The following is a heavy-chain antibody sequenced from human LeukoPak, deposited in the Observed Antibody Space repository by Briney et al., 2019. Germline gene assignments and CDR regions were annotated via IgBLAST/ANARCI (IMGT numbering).Heavy chain of an antibody. J-gene: IGHJ4*02. Sequence: PGRSLRLSCAASGFTFSSYAMHWVRQAPGKGLEWVAVISYDGSNKYYADSVKGRFTISRDNSMNTLYLQMNSLRAEDTAVYYCARDIAAVIDYWGQGTLVTVSS. V-gene: IGHV3-30*04. CDR1: GFTFSSYA. CDR3: ARDIAAVIDY. D-gene: IGHD6-13*01. CDR2: ISYDGSNK.